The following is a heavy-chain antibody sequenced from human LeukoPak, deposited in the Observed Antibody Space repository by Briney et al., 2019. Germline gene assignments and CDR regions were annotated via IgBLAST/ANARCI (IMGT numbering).Heavy chain of an antibody. D-gene: IGHD3-22*01. J-gene: IGHJ3*02. V-gene: IGHV4-39*07. CDR1: GGSISSSSYY. Sequence: PSETLSLTCTVSGGSISSSSYYWGWIRQPPGKGLEWIGSIYYSGSTYYNPSLKSRVTISVDTSKNQFSLKLSSVTAADTAVYYCARDNKVYYDSRRAFDIWGQGTMVTVSS. CDR3: ARDNKVYYDSRRAFDI. CDR2: IYYSGST.